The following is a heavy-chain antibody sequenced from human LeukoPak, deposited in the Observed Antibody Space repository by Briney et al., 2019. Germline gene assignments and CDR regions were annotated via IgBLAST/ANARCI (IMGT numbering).Heavy chain of an antibody. D-gene: IGHD3-22*01. J-gene: IGHJ6*03. CDR1: GYTFTGYY. Sequence: ASVKVSCKASGYTFTGYYMHWVRQAPGQGLEWMGWINPNSGGTNYAQKFQGRVTMTRDTSISTAYMELSSLRSEDTAVYYCARVSDSSGYYSVYYYYYMDVWGKGTTVTVSS. V-gene: IGHV1-2*02. CDR2: INPNSGGT. CDR3: ARVSDSSGYYSVYYYYYMDV.